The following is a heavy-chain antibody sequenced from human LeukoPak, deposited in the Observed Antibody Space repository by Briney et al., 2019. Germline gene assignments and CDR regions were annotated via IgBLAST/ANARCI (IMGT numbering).Heavy chain of an antibody. CDR2: IIPIFGTA. D-gene: IGHD2-2*01. V-gene: IGHV1-69*05. CDR3: ARSNCSSTSCYWNWFDP. J-gene: IGHJ5*02. Sequence: ASVKVSCKASGGTFSSYAISWVRQAPGQGLEWMGGIIPIFGTANYAQKFQGRVTITTDESTSTAYMELSSLRSEDTAVYYCARSNCSSTSCYWNWFDPWGQGTLVTVSS. CDR1: GGTFSSYA.